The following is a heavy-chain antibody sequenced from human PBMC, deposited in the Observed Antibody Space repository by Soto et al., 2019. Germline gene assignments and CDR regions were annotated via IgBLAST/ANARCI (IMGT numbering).Heavy chain of an antibody. CDR3: AKDHKAAAGTYNWFDP. CDR1: GFTFSSYA. J-gene: IGHJ5*02. CDR2: ISGSGGST. D-gene: IGHD6-13*01. V-gene: IGHV3-23*01. Sequence: HPGGSLRLSCAASGFTFSSYAMSWVRQAPGKGLEWASAISGSGGSTYYADSVKGRLTISRDNSKNTLYLQMNSLRAEDTAVYYCAKDHKAAAGTYNWFDPWGQGTLVTVSS.